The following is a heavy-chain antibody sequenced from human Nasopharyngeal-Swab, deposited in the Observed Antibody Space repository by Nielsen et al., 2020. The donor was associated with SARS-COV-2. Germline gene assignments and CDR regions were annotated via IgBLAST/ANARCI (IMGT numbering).Heavy chain of an antibody. CDR3: AREGTIFGDEEYYFDY. D-gene: IGHD3-3*01. J-gene: IGHJ4*02. V-gene: IGHV1-69*01. CDR2: IIPIFGTA. Sequence: WVRQAPGQGLEWMGGIIPIFGTANYAQKFQGRVTITADESTSTAYMELSSLRSEDTAVYYCAREGTIFGDEEYYFDYWGQGTLVTVSS.